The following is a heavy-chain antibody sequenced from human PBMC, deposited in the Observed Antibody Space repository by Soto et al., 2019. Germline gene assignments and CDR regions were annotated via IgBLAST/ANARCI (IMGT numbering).Heavy chain of an antibody. D-gene: IGHD5-18*01. Sequence: GGSLRLSCAASGFTVSSNYMSWVRQAPGKGLEWVSVIYSGGSTYYADSVKGRFTISRDNSKNTLYLQMNSLRAEDTAVYYCATDPIQPYYYGMDVWGQGTTVTVSS. V-gene: IGHV3-53*01. CDR1: GFTVSSNY. CDR2: IYSGGST. CDR3: ATDPIQPYYYGMDV. J-gene: IGHJ6*02.